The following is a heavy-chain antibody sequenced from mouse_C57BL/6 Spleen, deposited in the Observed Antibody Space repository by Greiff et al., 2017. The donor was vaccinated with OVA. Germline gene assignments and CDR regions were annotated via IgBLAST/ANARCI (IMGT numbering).Heavy chain of an antibody. CDR2: IDPNSGGT. D-gene: IGHD2-2*01. CDR3: ARVGNYGYGGWFAY. V-gene: IGHV1-72*01. Sequence: QVHVKQSGAELVKPGASVKLSCKASGYTFTSYWMHWVKQRPGRGLEWIGRIDPNSGGTKYNEKFKSKATLTVDKPSSTAYMQLSSLTSEDSAVYYCARVGNYGYGGWFAYWGQGTLVTVSA. CDR1: GYTFTSYW. J-gene: IGHJ3*01.